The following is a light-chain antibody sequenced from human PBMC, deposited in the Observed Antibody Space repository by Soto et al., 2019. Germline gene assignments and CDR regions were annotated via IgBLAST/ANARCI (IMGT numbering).Light chain of an antibody. CDR3: QQYNNWPYT. CDR2: GAS. Sequence: EIVMTQSPATLSVSPGERATLSCGASQSVTINLAWYQQKPGRAPRLLIYGASTRATGIPARFSGSGSGTEFTLTISSLQSEDFAVYYCQQYNNWPYTFGQGTKLEIK. V-gene: IGKV3-15*01. CDR1: QSVTIN. J-gene: IGKJ2*01.